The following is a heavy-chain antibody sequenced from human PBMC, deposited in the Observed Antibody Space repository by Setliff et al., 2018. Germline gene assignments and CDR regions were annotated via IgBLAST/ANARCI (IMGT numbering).Heavy chain of an antibody. V-gene: IGHV1-18*01. Sequence: ASVKVSCKASGYSFLSYGITWVRQAPGQGLEWMGWISAQDGNTIYAQNFQGRVTMTTDTSTNTKHMELRSLRSDDTAMYYCARDTHQWDLLYFDSWGQGTLGTVSS. D-gene: IGHD1-26*01. CDR3: ARDTHQWDLLYFDS. CDR1: GYSFLSYG. CDR2: ISAQDGNT. J-gene: IGHJ4*02.